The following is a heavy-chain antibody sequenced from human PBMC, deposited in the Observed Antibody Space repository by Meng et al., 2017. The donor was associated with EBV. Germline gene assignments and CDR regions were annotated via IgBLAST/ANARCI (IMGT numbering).Heavy chain of an antibody. Sequence: QGQLQEPGPGLGKPSEPLSLTCTVSGGSVSSGSYYWSWIRQPPGKGLEWIGYIYYSGSTNYNPSLKSRVTISVDTSKNQFSLKLSSVTAADTAVYYCARGRYYGDYFWFDPWGQGTLVTVPS. J-gene: IGHJ5*02. CDR3: ARGRYYGDYFWFDP. CDR1: GGSVSSGSYY. CDR2: IYYSGST. D-gene: IGHD4-17*01. V-gene: IGHV4-61*01.